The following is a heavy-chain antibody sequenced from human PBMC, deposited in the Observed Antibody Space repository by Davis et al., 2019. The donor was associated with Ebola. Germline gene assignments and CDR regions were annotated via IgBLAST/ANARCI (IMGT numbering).Heavy chain of an antibody. CDR3: ARDAVRYSGSYLNWFDP. J-gene: IGHJ5*02. CDR2: MSPSGGST. CDR1: GYTFTSYY. Sequence: ASVKVSCKASGYTFTSYYIHWLRQAPGQGLEWVGIMSPSGGSTTYAEKFQGRVAMTRDTSTSTVYMELSSLRSDDTAVYYCARDAVRYSGSYLNWFDPWGQGTLVTV. D-gene: IGHD1-26*01. V-gene: IGHV1-46*01.